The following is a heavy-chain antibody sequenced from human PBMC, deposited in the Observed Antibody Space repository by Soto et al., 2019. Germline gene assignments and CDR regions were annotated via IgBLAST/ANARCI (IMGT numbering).Heavy chain of an antibody. J-gene: IGHJ1*01. Sequence: GGSLRLSCAASGFPFSSYAMSWVRQAPGKGLEWVSAISGSGGSTYYADSVKGRFTISRDNSKNTLYLQMNSLRAEDTAVYYCAKFATLIAVAGTGYFQHWGQGTLVTVSS. CDR3: AKFATLIAVAGTGYFQH. D-gene: IGHD6-19*01. V-gene: IGHV3-23*01. CDR2: ISGSGGST. CDR1: GFPFSSYA.